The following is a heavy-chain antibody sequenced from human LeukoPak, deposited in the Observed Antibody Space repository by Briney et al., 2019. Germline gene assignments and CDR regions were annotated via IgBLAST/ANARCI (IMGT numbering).Heavy chain of an antibody. CDR2: LNSDGSST. CDR3: ARGGYSYGYVDY. Sequence: GGPLRLSCAASGFSFSSYWMHWVRQAPGKGLVWVSRLNSDGSSTSYADSVKGRFTISRDNSKNTLYLQMNSLRAEDTAVYYCARGGYSYGYVDYWGQGTLVTVSS. V-gene: IGHV3-74*01. D-gene: IGHD5-18*01. J-gene: IGHJ4*02. CDR1: GFSFSSYW.